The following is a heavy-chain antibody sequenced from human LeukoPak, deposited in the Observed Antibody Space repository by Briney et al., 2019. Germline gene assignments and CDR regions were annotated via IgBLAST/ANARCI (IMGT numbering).Heavy chain of an antibody. CDR2: ISSSSSYI. D-gene: IGHD3-9*01. J-gene: IGHJ4*02. V-gene: IGHV3-21*01. Sequence: GGSLRLSCAASGFTFSSYSMNWVRQAPGKGPEWVSSISSSSSYIYYADSVKGRFTISRDNAKNSLYLQMNSLRAEDTAVYYCASTYDILTGSDYWGQGTLVTVSS. CDR3: ASTYDILTGSDY. CDR1: GFTFSSYS.